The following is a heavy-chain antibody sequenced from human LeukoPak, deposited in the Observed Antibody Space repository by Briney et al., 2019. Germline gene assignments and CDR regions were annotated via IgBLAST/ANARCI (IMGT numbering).Heavy chain of an antibody. CDR1: GGSFSGYY. D-gene: IGHD1-26*01. V-gene: IGHV4-34*01. CDR3: ASLYSGSYDAGSDY. CDR2: INHSGST. Sequence: SETLSLTCAVYGGSFSGYYWSWIRQPPGKGLEWIGEINHSGSTNYDPSLKSRVTISVDTSKNQFSLQLSSVTAADTAVYYCASLYSGSYDAGSDYWGQGTLVTVSS. J-gene: IGHJ4*02.